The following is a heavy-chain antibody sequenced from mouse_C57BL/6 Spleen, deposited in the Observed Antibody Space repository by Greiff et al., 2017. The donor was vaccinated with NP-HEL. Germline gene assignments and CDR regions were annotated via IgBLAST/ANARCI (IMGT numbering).Heavy chain of an antibody. V-gene: IGHV1-64*01. CDR2: IHPNSGST. CDR3: ARNYYGSSYAEDY. CDR1: GYTFTSYW. Sequence: VQLQQPGAELVKPGASVKLSCKASGYTFTSYWMHWVKQRPGQGLEWIGMIHPNSGSTNYNEKFKSKATLTVDKSSSTAYMQLSSLTSEDSAVYYGARNYYGSSYAEDYWGQGTTLTVSS. J-gene: IGHJ2*01. D-gene: IGHD1-1*01.